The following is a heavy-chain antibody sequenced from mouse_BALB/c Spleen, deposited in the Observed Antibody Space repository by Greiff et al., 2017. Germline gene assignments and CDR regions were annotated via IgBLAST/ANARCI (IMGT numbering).Heavy chain of an antibody. CDR3: ARGGERAWYFDV. CDR2: INSNGGST. CDR1: GFTFSSYG. Sequence: DVMLVESGGGLVQPGGSLKLSCAASGFTFSSYGMSWVRQTPDKRLELVATINSNGGSTYYPDSVKGRFTISRDNAKNTLYLQMSSLKSEDTAMYYCARGGERAWYFDVWGAGTTVTVSS. D-gene: IGHD2-13*01. V-gene: IGHV5-6-3*01. J-gene: IGHJ1*01.